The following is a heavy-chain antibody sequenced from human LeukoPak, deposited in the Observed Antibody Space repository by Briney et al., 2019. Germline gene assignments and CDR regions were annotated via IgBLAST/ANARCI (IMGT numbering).Heavy chain of an antibody. J-gene: IGHJ5*02. CDR1: GYTFTSYG. D-gene: IGHD3-3*01. CDR3: AREYYDFWSGYYTGSNWFDP. Sequence: ASVKVSCKASGYTFTSYGISWVRQAPGQGLEWMRWISAYNGNTNYAQKLQGRVTMTTDTSTSTAYMELRSLRSDDTAVYYCAREYYDFWSGYYTGSNWFDPWGQGTLVTVSS. V-gene: IGHV1-18*01. CDR2: ISAYNGNT.